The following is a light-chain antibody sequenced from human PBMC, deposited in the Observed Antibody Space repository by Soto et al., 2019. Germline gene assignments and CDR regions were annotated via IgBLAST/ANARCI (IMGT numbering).Light chain of an antibody. CDR1: SSDVGGYTY. CDR2: EVS. CDR3: SSYTSSSTQV. J-gene: IGLJ1*01. V-gene: IGLV2-14*01. Sequence: QSVLTQPASVSGSPRQSITISCTGASSDVGGYTYVSWYQQHPGKAPKLIIYEVSNRPSGVSNRFSGSKSGNTASLTISGLQAEDEADYYCSSYTSSSTQVFGTGTKLTVL.